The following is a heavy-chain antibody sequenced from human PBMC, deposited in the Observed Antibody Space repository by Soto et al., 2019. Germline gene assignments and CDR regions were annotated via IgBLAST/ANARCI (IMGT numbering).Heavy chain of an antibody. J-gene: IGHJ6*02. D-gene: IGHD3-3*02. V-gene: IGHV3-74*01. Sequence: EVQLVESGGGLVQPGGSLRLSCAASGFTFSDYWMHWVRQVPGKGLVWVSRVKYDGATTSYGDSGKGRFTISRDNAKNTVYLQMNSLSAGETAVYYWARGIRGAYGSDVWGQGTTVTVSS. CDR1: GFTFSDYW. CDR2: VKYDGATT. CDR3: ARGIRGAYGSDV.